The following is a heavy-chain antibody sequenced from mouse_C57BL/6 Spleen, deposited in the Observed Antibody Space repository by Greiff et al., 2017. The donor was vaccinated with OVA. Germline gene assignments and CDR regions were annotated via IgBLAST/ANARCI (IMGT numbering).Heavy chain of an antibody. D-gene: IGHD2-3*01. CDR3: TRSYDGYSVFFDY. CDR1: GYTFTDYE. CDR2: IDPETGGT. J-gene: IGHJ2*01. V-gene: IGHV1-15*01. Sequence: VQLQQSGAELVRPGASVTLSCKASGYTFTDYEMHWVKQTPVHGLEWIGAIDPETGGTAYNQKFKGKAILTADKSSSTAYMELRSLTSEDSAVYYCTRSYDGYSVFFDYWGQGTTLTVSS.